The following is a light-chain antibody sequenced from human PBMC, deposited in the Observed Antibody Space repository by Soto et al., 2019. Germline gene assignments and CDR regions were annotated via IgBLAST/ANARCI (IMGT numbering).Light chain of an antibody. V-gene: IGKV3-20*01. CDR1: QSVSSNS. Sequence: EIVLTQSPGTLSLSPGERATLSCRASQSVSSNSLAWYQQKPDQAPRLLIYDASSRATGIPDRFSGSGSGTDFTLTISRLEPEDFAVNYCQLYGSSPQTFGGGTKVEIK. CDR3: QLYGSSPQT. CDR2: DAS. J-gene: IGKJ4*01.